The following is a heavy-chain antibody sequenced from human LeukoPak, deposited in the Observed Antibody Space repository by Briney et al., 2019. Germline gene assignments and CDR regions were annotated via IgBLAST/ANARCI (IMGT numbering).Heavy chain of an antibody. CDR1: GGSISSYY. CDR3: ARSEPPLYMVRGPYDAFDI. Sequence: PSETLSLTCTVSGGSISSYYWSWIRQPPGKGLEWIGYIYYSGSTNYNPSLKSRVTISVDTSKNQFSLKLSSVTAADTAVYYCARSEPPLYMVRGPYDAFDIWGQGTMVTVSS. J-gene: IGHJ3*02. D-gene: IGHD3-10*01. CDR2: IYYSGST. V-gene: IGHV4-59*08.